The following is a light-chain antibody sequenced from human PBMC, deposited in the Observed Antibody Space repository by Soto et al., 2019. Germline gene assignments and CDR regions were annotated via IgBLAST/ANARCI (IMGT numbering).Light chain of an antibody. V-gene: IGKV1-5*01. Sequence: DIQMTQSPSTLSASVGYRVTITCRASQSISSWLAWYQQKPGKAPKVLIYDASSLESGVPSRFSGSGSGTEFTLTISSLQPDDFATYYCQQYNSYSSFTFGQGTKLEIK. J-gene: IGKJ2*01. CDR3: QQYNSYSSFT. CDR2: DAS. CDR1: QSISSW.